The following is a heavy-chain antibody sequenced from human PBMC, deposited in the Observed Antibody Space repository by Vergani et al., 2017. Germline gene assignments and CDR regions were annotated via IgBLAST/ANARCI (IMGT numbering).Heavy chain of an antibody. J-gene: IGHJ3*02. D-gene: IGHD5-24*01. V-gene: IGHV4-59*01. CDR2: IYYSGST. Sequence: QVQLQESGPGLVKPSETLSLTCTVSGGSISSYYWSWIRQPPGKGLEWIGYIYYSGSTNYTPSLKSRVTISVDTSKNQFSLKLSSVTAADTAVYYCASEMATADAFDIWGQGTMVTVSS. CDR3: ASEMATADAFDI. CDR1: GGSISSYY.